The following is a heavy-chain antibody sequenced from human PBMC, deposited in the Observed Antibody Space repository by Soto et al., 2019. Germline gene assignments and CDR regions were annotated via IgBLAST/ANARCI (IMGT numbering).Heavy chain of an antibody. CDR1: GYTFTSYA. Sequence: ASVKVSCKASGYTFTSYAMHWVRQAPGQRLEWMGWINAGNGNTKYSQKFQGRVTITRDTSASTAYMELSRLRSDDTAVYYCARGGDIVLVPATLDFDYWGQGTLVTVSS. D-gene: IGHD2-2*01. J-gene: IGHJ4*02. CDR2: INAGNGNT. CDR3: ARGGDIVLVPATLDFDY. V-gene: IGHV1-3*01.